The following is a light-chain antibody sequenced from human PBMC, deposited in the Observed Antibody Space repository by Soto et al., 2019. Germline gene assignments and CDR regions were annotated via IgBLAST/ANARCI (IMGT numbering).Light chain of an antibody. CDR2: GAS. CDR1: QDITYY. V-gene: IGKV1-9*01. CDR3: QQLNIYSMFT. Sequence: DIQLTQSPSFLSASVGDRVTITCRASQDITYYLAWYQQKPGKAPKLLIFGASTLQSGVPSRFSGSGSGTEFTLTISSLQPEDFATYYCQQLNIYSMFTFGPGT. J-gene: IGKJ3*01.